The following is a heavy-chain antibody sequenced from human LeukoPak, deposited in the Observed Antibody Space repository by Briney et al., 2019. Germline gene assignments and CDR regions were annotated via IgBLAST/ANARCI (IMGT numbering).Heavy chain of an antibody. J-gene: IGHJ4*02. Sequence: GGSLRLSCGASGFTLSDYAMNWVRQAPGKGPEWVARIRDKTNGYTTEYAASVRSRFIISRDDSKNSLYFQLNRLKGGDMSVYYCDRRGPDRALDYWGQGTMVTVSS. D-gene: IGHD1-26*01. CDR3: DRRGPDRALDY. CDR1: GFTLSDYA. CDR2: IRDKTNGYTT. V-gene: IGHV3-72*01.